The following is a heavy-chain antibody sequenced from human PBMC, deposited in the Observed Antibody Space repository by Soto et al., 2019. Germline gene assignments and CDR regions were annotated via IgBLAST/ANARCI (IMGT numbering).Heavy chain of an antibody. CDR1: GYNFTGYH. J-gene: IGHJ5*02. CDR2: INPNSGDT. D-gene: IGHD1-1*01. V-gene: IGHV1-2*02. Sequence: QVHLEQSGAEVKTPGASVKVSCKASGYNFTGYHMHWVRQAPGQGLEWMGWINPNSGDTHYAQKFQGRVTMTGATATNTAYMEVSRLRSDATAVFYCARLEATVMGFDPWGQGTLVTVSS. CDR3: ARLEATVMGFDP.